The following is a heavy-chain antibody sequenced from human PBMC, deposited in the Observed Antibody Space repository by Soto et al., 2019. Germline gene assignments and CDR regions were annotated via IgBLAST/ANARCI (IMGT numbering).Heavy chain of an antibody. CDR3: AYRRGGSSSGGNFDY. J-gene: IGHJ4*02. D-gene: IGHD2-15*01. Sequence: QIALKESGPTLVKPSQTLTLTCTFSGFSFSTTGAGVGWIRQPPGKALEWLALIFWNDAKPYSPSLRSRLPIIKDTSKNRVVLTMTNVDPVDTATYYCAYRRGGSSSGGNFDYWGQGTPVTVYS. CDR1: GFSFSTTGAG. V-gene: IGHV2-5*01. CDR2: IFWNDAK.